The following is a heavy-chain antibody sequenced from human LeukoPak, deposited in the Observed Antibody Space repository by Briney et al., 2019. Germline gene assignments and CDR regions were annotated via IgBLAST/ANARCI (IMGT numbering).Heavy chain of an antibody. CDR3: ARDKFHYYGMDV. J-gene: IGHJ6*02. V-gene: IGHV3-48*03. CDR1: GFTFSSYE. CDR2: ISSSASTI. Sequence: GGSLRLSCAASGFTFSSYEMNWVRQAPVKGLEWVSYISSSASTIYYADSVKGRFTISRDNAKNSLYLQMNSLRAEDTAVYYCARDKFHYYGMDVWGQGTTVTVSS.